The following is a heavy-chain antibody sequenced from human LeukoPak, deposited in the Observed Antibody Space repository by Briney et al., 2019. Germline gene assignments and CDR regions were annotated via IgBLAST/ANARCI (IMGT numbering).Heavy chain of an antibody. CDR2: ISAYNGNT. CDR3: ARHGAAASSSRDAFDI. J-gene: IGHJ3*02. D-gene: IGHD6-13*01. V-gene: IGHV1-18*01. CDR1: GYTFTSYG. Sequence: ASVKVSCKASGYTFTSYGISWVRQAPGQGLEWMGWISAYNGNTNYAQKLQGRVTMTTDTSTSTAYMELRSLRSDDTAVYYCARHGAAASSSRDAFDIWGQGTMVTVSS.